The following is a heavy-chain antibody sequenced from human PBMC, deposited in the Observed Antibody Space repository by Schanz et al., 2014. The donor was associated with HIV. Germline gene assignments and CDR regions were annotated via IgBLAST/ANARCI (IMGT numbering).Heavy chain of an antibody. CDR2: IYYSGST. Sequence: QVQLQESGPGLVKPSETLSLTCNVSGGTISSSSHYWGWIRQPPGKGLEWIGSIYYSGSTYFNPSLKSGVTLSVDTAKKQCSRRLSSVTAADTAVYYCARHRLRGIAEGCWFDPWGQGTLVTVSS. CDR1: GGTISSSSHY. CDR3: ARHRLRGIAEGCWFDP. V-gene: IGHV4-39*01. D-gene: IGHD6-13*01. J-gene: IGHJ5*02.